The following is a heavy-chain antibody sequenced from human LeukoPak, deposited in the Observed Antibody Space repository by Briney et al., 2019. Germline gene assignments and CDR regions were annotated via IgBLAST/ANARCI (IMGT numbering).Heavy chain of an antibody. Sequence: ASVKVSCKASGNTFTSYDIHWVRQATGQGLEWLGWMNPNSGNTGYAQKFQGRVTMTRNTSISTAYMELSSLKSEDTAVYYCARGHSGYYFHFDYWGQGTLVTVSS. D-gene: IGHD3-22*01. CDR1: GNTFTSYD. J-gene: IGHJ4*02. CDR2: MNPNSGNT. V-gene: IGHV1-8*01. CDR3: ARGHSGYYFHFDY.